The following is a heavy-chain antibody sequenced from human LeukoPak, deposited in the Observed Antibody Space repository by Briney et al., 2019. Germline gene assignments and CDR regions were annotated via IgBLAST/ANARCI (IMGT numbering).Heavy chain of an antibody. Sequence: SETLSLTCTVSGGSISSNYWSWSRQPPGEGLEWMGYIYYSGSPNYNPSLNSRVTISVDTSKHQFSLNLRSVTAADTAVYYCAREREYHYDSSGYYRDAFDIWGQGTMVTVSS. J-gene: IGHJ3*02. D-gene: IGHD3-22*01. CDR2: IYYSGSP. V-gene: IGHV4-59*01. CDR3: AREREYHYDSSGYYRDAFDI. CDR1: GGSISSNY.